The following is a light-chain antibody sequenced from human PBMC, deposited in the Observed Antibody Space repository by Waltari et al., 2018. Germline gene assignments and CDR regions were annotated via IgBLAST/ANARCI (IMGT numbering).Light chain of an antibody. CDR2: SAS. Sequence: EIGLTPSPGTLALSPGERATLSCRASQTISHIDLAWFQQRPGQAPRLLIYSASNRASGIPDRFSGSGSGTDFTLTISRLEPEDFAVFYCLHYGSSPTFGQGTRLEIK. CDR1: QTISHID. J-gene: IGKJ2*01. V-gene: IGKV3-20*01. CDR3: LHYGSSPT.